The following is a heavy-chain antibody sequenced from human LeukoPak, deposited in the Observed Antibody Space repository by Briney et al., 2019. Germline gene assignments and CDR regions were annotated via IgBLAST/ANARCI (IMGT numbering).Heavy chain of an antibody. CDR2: IKSKTDGGTT. V-gene: IGHV3-15*01. CDR3: TTYYYDSSGYTVSSR. Sequence: GGSLRLSCAASGFTFSNAWMRWVRQAPGKGLEWVGRIKSKTDGGTTDYAAPVKGRFTISRDDSKNTLYLQMNSLKTEDTAVYYCTTYYYDSSGYTVSSRWGQGTMVTVSS. J-gene: IGHJ3*01. D-gene: IGHD3-22*01. CDR1: GFTFSNAW.